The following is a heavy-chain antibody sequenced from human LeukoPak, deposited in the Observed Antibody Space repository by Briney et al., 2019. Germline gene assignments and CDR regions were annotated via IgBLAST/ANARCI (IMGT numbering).Heavy chain of an antibody. CDR1: GGTFSSYA. D-gene: IGHD3-9*01. V-gene: IGHV1-69*01. CDR2: IIPIFGTA. J-gene: IGHJ6*02. CDR3: ARDARRYFDSYYYYYGMDV. Sequence: ASVNVSCKASGGTFSSYAISWVRQAPGQGLEWMGGIIPIFGTANYAQKFQGRVTITADESTSTVYMELSSLRSDDTAVYYCARDARRYFDSYYYYYGMDVWGQGTTVTVSS.